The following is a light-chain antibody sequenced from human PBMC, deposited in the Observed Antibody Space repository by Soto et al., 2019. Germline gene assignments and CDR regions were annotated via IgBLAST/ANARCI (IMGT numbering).Light chain of an antibody. J-gene: IGKJ3*01. CDR3: QQRSNWPPT. V-gene: IGKV3-11*01. CDR2: DAS. CDR1: QSVSSY. Sequence: EIVLTQSPATLSLSPGERATLSCRASQSVSSYLAWYQQKPGQAPRLLISDASNRAACIPARFSGSGSGSGFTLTISSLEPGDFAVYYCQQRSNWPPTFGPGTKVDIK.